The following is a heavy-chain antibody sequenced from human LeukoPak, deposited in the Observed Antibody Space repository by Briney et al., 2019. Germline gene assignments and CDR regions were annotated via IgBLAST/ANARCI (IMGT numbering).Heavy chain of an antibody. CDR2: IIPIFGAT. CDR3: ARSRREPEAGSGIDYYYYYMDV. D-gene: IGHD3-10*01. V-gene: IGHV1-69*05. Sequence: ASVKVSCKASGGTFSTYAISWVRQAPGQGLEWMGGIIPIFGATRFAQKFQGRVTITTDESTNSAYMELSSLTSEDTAVYYCARSRREPEAGSGIDYYYYYMDVWGKGTAVTVSS. J-gene: IGHJ6*03. CDR1: GGTFSTYA.